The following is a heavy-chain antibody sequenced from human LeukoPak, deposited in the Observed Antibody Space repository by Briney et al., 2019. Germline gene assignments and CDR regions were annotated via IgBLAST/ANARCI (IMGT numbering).Heavy chain of an antibody. CDR3: ARDRRFFLAHYYYGMDV. J-gene: IGHJ6*02. CDR2: IYSGGST. D-gene: IGHD3-3*01. CDR1: GFTVSSNY. V-gene: IGHV3-53*05. Sequence: PGGSLRLSCAASGFTVSSNYMSWVRQAPGKGLEWVSVIYSGGSTYYADSVKGRFTISRDNSKNTLYLQMNSLRAEDTAVYYCARDRRFFLAHYYYGMDVWGQGTTVTVSS.